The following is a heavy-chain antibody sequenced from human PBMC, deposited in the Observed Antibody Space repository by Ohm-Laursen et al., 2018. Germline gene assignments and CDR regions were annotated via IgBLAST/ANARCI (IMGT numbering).Heavy chain of an antibody. V-gene: IGHV4-39*01. CDR2: IYYSGST. J-gene: IGHJ4*02. Sequence: SETLSLTCTVSAGSITNYYWGWIRQPPGKGLEWIGSIYYSGSTYYNPSLKSRVTISVDTSKNQFSLKLSSVTAADTAVYYCARHSSGYYSPLDYWGQGTLVTVSS. D-gene: IGHD3-22*01. CDR3: ARHSSGYYSPLDY. CDR1: AGSITNYY.